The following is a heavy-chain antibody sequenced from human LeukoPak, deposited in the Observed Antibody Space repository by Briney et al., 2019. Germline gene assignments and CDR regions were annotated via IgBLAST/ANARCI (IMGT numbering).Heavy chain of an antibody. D-gene: IGHD4-23*01. V-gene: IGHV3-15*01. J-gene: IGHJ4*02. Sequence: PGGSLRLSCAASGFTFSSYAMSWVRQAPGKGLEWVGRIKSKTDGGTTDYAAPVKGRFTISRDDSKNTLYLQMNSLKTEETAAYYCTTDYGGNFDYWGQGTLVTVSS. CDR2: IKSKTDGGTT. CDR3: TTDYGGNFDY. CDR1: GFTFSSYA.